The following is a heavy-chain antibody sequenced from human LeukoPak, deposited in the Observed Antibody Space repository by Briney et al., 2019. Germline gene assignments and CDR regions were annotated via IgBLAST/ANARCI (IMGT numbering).Heavy chain of an antibody. Sequence: PGGSLRLSCAASGFTFSRYWMCWVRQVPGKGLEWVANMNQDGSAKGYVDSVKGRFTISRDNARNSLYLQMSSLRPEDTAVYYCATYTHWVAGDVWGQGTTVTVSS. CDR2: MNQDGSAK. CDR1: GFTFSRYW. CDR3: ATYTHWVAGDV. D-gene: IGHD3-16*01. V-gene: IGHV3-7*01. J-gene: IGHJ6*02.